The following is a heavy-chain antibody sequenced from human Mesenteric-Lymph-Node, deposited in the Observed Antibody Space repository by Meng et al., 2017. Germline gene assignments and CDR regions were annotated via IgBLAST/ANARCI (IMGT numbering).Heavy chain of an antibody. Sequence: QVQLQQWGAGLLKPSETLSLTCAVYGGSFSGYYWSWIRQPPGKGLEWIGEINHSGSTNYNPSLKSRVTISVDTSKNQFSLKLSSVTAADTAVYYCARAHGWLDRLYFDYWGQGTLVTVSS. D-gene: IGHD3-16*01. CDR2: INHSGST. CDR1: GGSFSGYY. V-gene: IGHV4-34*01. J-gene: IGHJ4*02. CDR3: ARAHGWLDRLYFDY.